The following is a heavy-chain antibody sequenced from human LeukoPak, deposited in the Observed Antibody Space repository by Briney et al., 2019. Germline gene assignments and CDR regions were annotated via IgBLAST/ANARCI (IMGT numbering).Heavy chain of an antibody. CDR1: GYTFNTYS. CDR2: VNTYKGDT. V-gene: IGHV1-18*01. CDR3: ARGRAAADDFDL. J-gene: IGHJ4*02. Sequence: GASVKVSCKTSGYTFNTYSINWVRQAPGQGLVWLGWVNTYKGDTKYTQKFQGRVTLTTGPSTSTVYMELTNLRSDDTAMYYCARGRAAADDFDLWGQGTLVTVSS. D-gene: IGHD6-13*01.